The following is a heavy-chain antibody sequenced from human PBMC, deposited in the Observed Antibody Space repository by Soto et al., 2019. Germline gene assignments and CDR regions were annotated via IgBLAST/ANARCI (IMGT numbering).Heavy chain of an antibody. CDR1: GGSISSYY. J-gene: IGHJ4*02. V-gene: IGHV4-59*01. D-gene: IGHD1-26*01. Sequence: QVQLQESGPGLVKPSETLSLTCTVSGGSISSYYWSWIRQPPGKGLEWIGYVYYSGNTYYNPSLKSRVPLSVDPSTNQFSLKLRSVTPAETAVYYCAREGGGYSSADYWGQGTLVTVSS. CDR3: AREGGGYSSADY. CDR2: VYYSGNT.